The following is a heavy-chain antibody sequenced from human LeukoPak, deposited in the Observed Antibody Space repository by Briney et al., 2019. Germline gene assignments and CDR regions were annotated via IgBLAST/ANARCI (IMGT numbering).Heavy chain of an antibody. CDR2: ISSSSSTI. CDR1: GFTFSNYN. CDR3: AREYSSSSGSVSDC. J-gene: IGHJ4*02. D-gene: IGHD6-6*01. V-gene: IGHV3-48*02. Sequence: GGSLRLSCAASGFTFSNYNMNWARQAPGKGLEWVSYISSSSSTIYYADSVKGRFTVSRDNAQNSLYLQMNSLRDEDTAVYYCAREYSSSSGSVSDCWGQGTLVTVSS.